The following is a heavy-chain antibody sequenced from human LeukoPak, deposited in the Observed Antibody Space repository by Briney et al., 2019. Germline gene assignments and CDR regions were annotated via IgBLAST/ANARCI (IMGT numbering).Heavy chain of an antibody. CDR3: ARDGIYRLQQFDP. J-gene: IGHJ5*02. D-gene: IGHD4-11*01. CDR1: SGSFSGYY. CDR2: ISGSGGST. Sequence: HTSETLSLTCSVYSGSFSGYYWSWIRQPPGKGLEWVSAISGSGGSTYYADSVKGRFTISGDNAKNTLYLQMNSLRAEDTAVYYCARDGIYRLQQFDPWGQGTLVTVSS. V-gene: IGHV3-23*01.